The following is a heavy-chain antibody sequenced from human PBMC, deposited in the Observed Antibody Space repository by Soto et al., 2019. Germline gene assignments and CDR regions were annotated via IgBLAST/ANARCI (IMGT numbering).Heavy chain of an antibody. J-gene: IGHJ4*02. V-gene: IGHV1-18*01. Sequence: GASVKVSCKASGYTFTSYAITWVRQAPGQGLEWMGWISAYNGNTNYAQKLQGRVTMTTDTSTSTAYMELRSLRSDDTAVYYCARDQPGYSYGYGLGYWGQGTLVTVSS. CDR1: GYTFTSYA. D-gene: IGHD5-18*01. CDR2: ISAYNGNT. CDR3: ARDQPGYSYGYGLGY.